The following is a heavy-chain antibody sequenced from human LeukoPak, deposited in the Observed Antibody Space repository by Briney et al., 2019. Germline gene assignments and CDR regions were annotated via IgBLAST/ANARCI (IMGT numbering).Heavy chain of an antibody. D-gene: IGHD2-15*01. CDR3: AKGSEPRYCSGGSCPMGYHYYYHMDV. J-gene: IGHJ6*03. V-gene: IGHV3-23*01. Sequence: GGSLRLSCAASGFTFSSYGMNWVRQAPGKGLEWVSAISGGGGGTYYADSVKGRFTISRDDSKNTLYLQMNSLRAEDTAVYYCAKGSEPRYCSGGSCPMGYHYYYHMDVWGKGTTVTISS. CDR1: GFTFSSYG. CDR2: ISGGGGGT.